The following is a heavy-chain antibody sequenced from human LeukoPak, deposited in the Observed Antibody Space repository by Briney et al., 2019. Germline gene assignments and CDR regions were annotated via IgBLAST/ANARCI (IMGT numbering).Heavy chain of an antibody. CDR2: ISYDGSNK. V-gene: IGHV3-30*18. D-gene: IGHD2-15*01. CDR3: AKEFRYCSGGSCPEPFDY. J-gene: IGHJ4*02. CDR1: GFTFSSYG. Sequence: GGSLRLSCAASGFTFSSYGMHWVRQAPGKGLEWVAVISYDGSNKYYADSVKGRFTISRDNSKNTLYLQMNSLRAEDTAVYYCAKEFRYCSGGSCPEPFDYWGQGTLVTVSS.